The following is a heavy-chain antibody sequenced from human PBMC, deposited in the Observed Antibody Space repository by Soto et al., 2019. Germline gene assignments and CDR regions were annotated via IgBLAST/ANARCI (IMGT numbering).Heavy chain of an antibody. J-gene: IGHJ4*02. CDR3: ARGRYGDY. Sequence: QVHLVKSGAEVKKPGASVKVSCQGSGYAFTTYGITWVRQAPGQGLEWMGWISAHNGNTNYAQKLQGRVTVTRDTSTSTAYMELRSLRYDDTAVYYCARGRYGDYWGQGALVTVSS. D-gene: IGHD1-1*01. V-gene: IGHV1-18*01. CDR1: GYAFTTYG. CDR2: ISAHNGNT.